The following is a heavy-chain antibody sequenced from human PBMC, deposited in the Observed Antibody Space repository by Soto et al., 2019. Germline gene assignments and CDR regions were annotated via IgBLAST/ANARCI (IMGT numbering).Heavy chain of an antibody. CDR2: ISAYNGNT. CDR3: ARASLYYDILTGIDY. V-gene: IGHV1-18*01. CDR1: GYTFTSYG. D-gene: IGHD3-9*01. J-gene: IGHJ4*02. Sequence: QVPLVQSGAEVKKPGASVKVSCKASGYTFTSYGISWVRQAPGQGLEWMGWISAYNGNTNYAQKLQGRVTMTTDTSTSTAYMELRSLRSDDTAVYYCARASLYYDILTGIDYWGQGTLVTVSS.